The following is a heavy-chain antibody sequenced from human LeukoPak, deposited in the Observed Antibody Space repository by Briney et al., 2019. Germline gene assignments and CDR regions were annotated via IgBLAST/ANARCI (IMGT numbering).Heavy chain of an antibody. J-gene: IGHJ5*02. D-gene: IGHD3-3*01. CDR3: ARVDGDDFWSGNNWFDP. CDR1: GGSISSSSYY. CDR2: IYYSGST. V-gene: IGHV4-39*07. Sequence: SETLSLTCTVSGGSISSSSYYWGWIRQPPGKGLEWIGSIYYSGSTYYNPSLKSRVTISVDTSKNQFSLKLSSVTAADTAVYYCARVDGDDFWSGNNWFDPWGQGTLVTVSS.